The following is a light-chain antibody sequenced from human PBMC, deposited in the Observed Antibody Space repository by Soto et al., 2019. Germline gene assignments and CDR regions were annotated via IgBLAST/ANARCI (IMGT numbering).Light chain of an antibody. CDR1: KLGDKY. V-gene: IGLV3-1*01. J-gene: IGLJ2*01. CDR2: QDT. Sequence: SYELTQPPSVSVSPGQTASITCSGDKLGDKYACWYQQKPGQSPVLVIYQDTKRPSGIPERFPGSNSGNTATLTISGTQALDEADYYCQARDSSIVVFGGGTKLTVL. CDR3: QARDSSIVV.